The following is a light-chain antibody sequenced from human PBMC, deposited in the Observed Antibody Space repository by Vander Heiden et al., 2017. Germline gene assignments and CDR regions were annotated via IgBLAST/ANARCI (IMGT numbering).Light chain of an antibody. CDR2: PDT. V-gene: IGLV3-1*01. CDR3: QAWISSTAV. J-gene: IGLJ1*01. CDR1: KLGDTF. Sequence: SYRLTQPPSVSVSPGQTATIACAGDKLGDTFASWYQQKAGQSPILVIYPDTTRPSGIPERFSASNSGNPATLTISGTQTPDEADYYCQAWISSTAVFGTGTKVTVL.